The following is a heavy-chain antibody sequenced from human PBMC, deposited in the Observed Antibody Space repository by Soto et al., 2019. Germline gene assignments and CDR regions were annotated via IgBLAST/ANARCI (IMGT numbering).Heavy chain of an antibody. Sequence: EVQLLESGGGLVQPGGSLRLSCAASGFTFSSYAMSWVRQAPGKGLEWVSAISGSGGSTYYADSVKGRFTISRDNSKNTLYLQMNSLRAEDTAVYYCAGDFSSTRGFDYWGQGTLVTVSS. V-gene: IGHV3-23*01. J-gene: IGHJ4*02. CDR3: AGDFSSTRGFDY. CDR1: GFTFSSYA. D-gene: IGHD2-2*01. CDR2: ISGSGGST.